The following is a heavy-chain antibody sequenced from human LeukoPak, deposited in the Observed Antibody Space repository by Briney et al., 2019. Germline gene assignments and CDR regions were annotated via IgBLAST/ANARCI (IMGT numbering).Heavy chain of an antibody. CDR1: GFNFSSYS. CDR3: ARGPREIDY. Sequence: PGGSLRLSCAASGFNFSSYSMNWVRQAPGKGLEWVSYISSSSSTIYYADSVKGRFTISRDNAKNSLYLQMNSLRAEDTAVYYCARGPREIDYWGQGTLVTVSS. D-gene: IGHD5-24*01. V-gene: IGHV3-48*01. J-gene: IGHJ4*02. CDR2: ISSSSSTI.